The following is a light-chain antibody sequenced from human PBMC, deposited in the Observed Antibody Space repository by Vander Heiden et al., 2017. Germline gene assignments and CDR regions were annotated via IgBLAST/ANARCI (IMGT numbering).Light chain of an antibody. V-gene: IGLV3-1*01. CDR2: QDS. J-gene: IGLJ2*01. CDR1: KLGDKY. CDR3: QALDSSVHVV. Sequence: SYELTQPPSVSVSPGPPASITCPGDKLGDKYACWYQQKPGQSAVLVIYQDSKRPSGIPEGFSGSNSGNTATLTISGTQAMDEADYYCQALDSSVHVVFGGGTKLTVL.